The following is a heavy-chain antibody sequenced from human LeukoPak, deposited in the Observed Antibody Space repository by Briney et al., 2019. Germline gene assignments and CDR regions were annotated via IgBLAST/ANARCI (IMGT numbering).Heavy chain of an antibody. D-gene: IGHD3-22*01. CDR1: GDSISNGDYY. CDR3: ARGPYSYDSSGAFDI. CDR2: ISSSGST. V-gene: IGHV4-61*02. Sequence: PSETLPLTCTVSGDSISNGDYYWSWIRQPAGKGLEWIGRISSSGSTNYNPSLKSRVTISVDTSKNQFSLKLSSVTAADTAVYFCARGPYSYDSSGAFDIWGQGTMVTVSS. J-gene: IGHJ3*02.